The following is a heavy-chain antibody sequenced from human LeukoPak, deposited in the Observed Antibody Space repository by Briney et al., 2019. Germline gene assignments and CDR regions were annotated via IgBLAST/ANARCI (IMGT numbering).Heavy chain of an antibody. J-gene: IGHJ3*02. CDR2: ISGSGSKT. Sequence: GGSLRLSCAASGFTFSTCAINWVRQAPGKGLEWVSAISGSGSKTFYADSVKGRFTISRDNPKNTLYLQMNSLRPEDTAVYYCVKEPRGYSFSPDIWGQGTMVTASS. CDR3: VKEPRGYSFSPDI. CDR1: GFTFSTCA. V-gene: IGHV3-23*01. D-gene: IGHD5-18*01.